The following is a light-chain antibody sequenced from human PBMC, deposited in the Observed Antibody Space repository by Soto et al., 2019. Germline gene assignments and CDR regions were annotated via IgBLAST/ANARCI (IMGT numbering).Light chain of an antibody. CDR3: SSYTSSSTLV. CDR2: EVR. J-gene: IGLJ1*01. CDR1: SSDVGGYKY. Sequence: QSVLTQPASVSGSPGQSITISCTGTSSDVGGYKYVSWSQQHPGKAPKLMIYEVRSRPSGVSNRFSGSKSGNTASLTISELQAEDEADYYCSSYTSSSTLVFGTGTKVTVL. V-gene: IGLV2-14*01.